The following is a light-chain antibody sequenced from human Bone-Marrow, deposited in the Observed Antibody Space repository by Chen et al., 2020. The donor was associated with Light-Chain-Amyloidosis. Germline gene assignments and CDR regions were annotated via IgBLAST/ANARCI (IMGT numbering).Light chain of an antibody. J-gene: IGLJ1*01. CDR2: EEN. V-gene: IGLV2-23*01. CDR1: RADVGNYNL. CDR3: CSYAGSQIFV. Sequence: SALTQPASVSGSPGQSLLISSTGTRADVGNYNLVSWYQRHPGKAPKLIIFEENKRPSGVPSRFSGSRSGYTASLTISGLQAEDEGDYYCCSYAGSQIFVFGTGSRVTVL.